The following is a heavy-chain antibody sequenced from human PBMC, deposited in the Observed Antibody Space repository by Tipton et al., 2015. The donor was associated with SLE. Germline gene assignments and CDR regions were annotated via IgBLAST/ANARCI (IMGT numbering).Heavy chain of an antibody. CDR1: GGSFSGYY. CDR2: INHSGST. CDR3: ARHSGSYTDAFDI. Sequence: TLSLTCAVYGGSFSGYYWSWIRQPPGKGLEWIGEINHSGSTYYNPSLKSRVTISVDTSKNQFSLKLSSVTAADTAVYYCARHSGSYTDAFDIWGQGTMVTVSS. J-gene: IGHJ3*02. D-gene: IGHD1-26*01. V-gene: IGHV4-34*01.